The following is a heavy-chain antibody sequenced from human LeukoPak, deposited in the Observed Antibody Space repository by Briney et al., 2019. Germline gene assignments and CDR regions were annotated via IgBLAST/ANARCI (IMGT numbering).Heavy chain of an antibody. CDR1: GFTFSSYG. V-gene: IGHV3-33*01. CDR2: IWYDGSNK. D-gene: IGHD3-16*01. CDR3: ARDWANYYYYGMDV. J-gene: IGHJ6*02. Sequence: PGGSLRLSCAASGFTFSSYGMHWVRQAPGKGLEWVAVIWYDGSNKYYADSVKGRFTISRDNSKNTLCLQMNSLRAEDTAVYYCARDWANYYYYGMDVWGQGTTVTVSS.